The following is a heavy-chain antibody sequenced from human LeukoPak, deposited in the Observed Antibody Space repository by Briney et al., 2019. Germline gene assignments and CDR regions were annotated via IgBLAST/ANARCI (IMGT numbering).Heavy chain of an antibody. CDR1: GGSISSYY. V-gene: IGHV4-59*01. CDR3: ARGVPEYYDFWSGYFYYFDY. CDR2: IYYSGST. J-gene: IGHJ4*02. Sequence: PAETLSLTCTVSGGSISSYYWSWIRQPPGKGLEWIGYIYYSGSTNYNPSLKSRVTISVDTSKNQFSLKLTSVTAADTAVYYCARGVPEYYDFWSGYFYYFDYWGQGTLVTVSS. D-gene: IGHD3-3*01.